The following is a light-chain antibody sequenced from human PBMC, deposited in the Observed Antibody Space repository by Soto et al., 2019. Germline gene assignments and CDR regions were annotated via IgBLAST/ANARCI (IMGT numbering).Light chain of an antibody. CDR3: QQRSNWPT. J-gene: IGKJ2*01. CDR2: DAS. CDR1: QSVSSY. Sequence: EIVLTQSPATLSLSPGERATLSCRASQSVSSYLAWYQQKPGQAPRLLIYDASNRATGIPARFSGSGSGTDFTLTISSLEPEDCAVYYCQQRSNWPTFGQVTKLEIK. V-gene: IGKV3-11*01.